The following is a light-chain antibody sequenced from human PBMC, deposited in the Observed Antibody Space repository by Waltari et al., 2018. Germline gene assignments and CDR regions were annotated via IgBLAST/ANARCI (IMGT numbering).Light chain of an antibody. V-gene: IGLV3-25*02. CDR3: QAADNSGTLNWV. CDR2: KDS. Sequence: SFELTQPPSVSVSPGQTARITCSADALAKQYAYWYQQKAGQAPLVVIYKDSERPSGIPERFSGSSSGTTVTLTISGVQAEEEADYYCQAADNSGTLNWVFGGGTKLTVL. CDR1: ALAKQY. J-gene: IGLJ3*02.